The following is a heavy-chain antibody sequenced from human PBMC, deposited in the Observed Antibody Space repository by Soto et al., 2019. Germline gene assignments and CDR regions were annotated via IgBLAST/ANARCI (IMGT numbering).Heavy chain of an antibody. CDR2: ISGSGGST. J-gene: IGHJ3*02. V-gene: IGHV3-23*01. D-gene: IGHD6-19*01. CDR1: GFTFSSYA. CDR3: AKGEGSGFDDAFDI. Sequence: EVQLLESGGGLVQPGGSLRLSCAVSGFTFSSYAMSWVRQAPGKGLEWVSAISGSGGSTYYADSVKGRFTISRENSKNTLNLQMKSLRADDTSVYYCAKGEGSGFDDAFDIWGQGTMVTVSS.